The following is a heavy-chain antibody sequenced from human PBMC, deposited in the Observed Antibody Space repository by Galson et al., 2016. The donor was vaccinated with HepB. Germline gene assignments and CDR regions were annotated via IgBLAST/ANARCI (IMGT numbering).Heavy chain of an antibody. Sequence: TLSLTCTVSGASISSGGYFWNWIRQHPVKGLEWLGYIYSSGSAYYNPSLKSRITISIDTSKNQFSLKVNSVTAADTAVYYWARDLGGIDPWGQGTLVTVSS. CDR3: ARDLGGIDP. CDR2: IYSSGSA. D-gene: IGHD3-16*01. J-gene: IGHJ5*02. V-gene: IGHV4-31*03. CDR1: GASISSGGYF.